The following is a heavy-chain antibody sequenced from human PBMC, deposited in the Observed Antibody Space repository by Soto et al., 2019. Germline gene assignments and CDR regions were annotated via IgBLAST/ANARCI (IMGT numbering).Heavy chain of an antibody. CDR2: IFYSGST. Sequence: PSETLSLTCTPSGGSNSSSYRSWIRQPPGKRLQWIGYIFYSGSTNYNPSLRSRVTISVDTSKNQFSLKLSSVTAADTAVDHCARLLPVADLDSWGQGTLVTVSS. V-gene: IGHV4-59*01. J-gene: IGHJ4*02. D-gene: IGHD6-19*01. CDR1: GGSNSSSY. CDR3: ARLLPVADLDS.